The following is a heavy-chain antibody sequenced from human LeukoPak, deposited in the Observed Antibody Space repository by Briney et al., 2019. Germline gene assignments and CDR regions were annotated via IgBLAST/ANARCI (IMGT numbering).Heavy chain of an antibody. D-gene: IGHD2-15*01. CDR3: ANRDIVVVGAATQDY. J-gene: IGHJ4*02. CDR1: GFTFSSYA. V-gene: IGHV3-23*01. Sequence: GGSLRLSCAASGFTFSSYAMSWVRQAPGKGLEWVSAISGSGGSTYYADSVKGRFTISRDNSKNTLYLQMNSLRAEDTAVYYCANRDIVVVGAATQDYWGQGTLVTVSS. CDR2: ISGSGGST.